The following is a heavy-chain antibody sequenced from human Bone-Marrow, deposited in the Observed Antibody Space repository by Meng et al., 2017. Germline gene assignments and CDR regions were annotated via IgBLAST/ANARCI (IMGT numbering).Heavy chain of an antibody. CDR2: ISNSGGAT. Sequence: EVQLLESGGGLVQPGGSLRLSCAASGFTFSSYAMNWVRQAPGKGLEWVSAISNSGGATFYADSVRGRFTMSRDNAKNTLYLQMNSLRAEDTAVYYCAAAWELLPPGYWGQGTLVTVSS. CDR1: GFTFSSYA. D-gene: IGHD1-26*01. J-gene: IGHJ4*02. V-gene: IGHV3-23*01. CDR3: AAAWELLPPGY.